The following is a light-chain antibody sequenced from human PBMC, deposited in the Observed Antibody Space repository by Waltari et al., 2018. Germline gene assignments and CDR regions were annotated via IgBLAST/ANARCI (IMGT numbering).Light chain of an antibody. V-gene: IGLV2-14*01. CDR3: NSYAGSSSWV. J-gene: IGLJ3*02. Sequence: QSALTQPASVSGSPGQSITISCTGTSSYVGFYNYVSWYQQHPGKAPKLMIYDVSERPSGVPNRFSGSKSGNTASLTISGLQAEDEADYYCNSYAGSSSWVFGGGTKLTVL. CDR1: SSYVGFYNY. CDR2: DVS.